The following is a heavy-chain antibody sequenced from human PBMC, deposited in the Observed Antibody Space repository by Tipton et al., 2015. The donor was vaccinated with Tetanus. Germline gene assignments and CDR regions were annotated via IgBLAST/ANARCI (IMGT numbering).Heavy chain of an antibody. CDR1: GGSISSYY. CDR3: ARSRLITGTTWDPNWFDP. CDR2: IYTSGST. Sequence: TLSLTCTVSGGSISSYYWSWIRQPAGKGLEWIGRIYTSGSTNYNPPLKSRVTMSVDTPKNQVSLKLSSVPAADTAVYYCARSRLITGTTWDPNWFDPWGQGTLVTVSS. V-gene: IGHV4-4*07. J-gene: IGHJ5*02. D-gene: IGHD1-7*01.